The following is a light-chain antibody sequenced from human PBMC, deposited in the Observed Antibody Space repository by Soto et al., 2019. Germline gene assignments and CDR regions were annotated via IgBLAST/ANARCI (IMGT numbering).Light chain of an antibody. Sequence: QSALTQPASVSGSPGQSITISCTGTSSDVGGYNYVSWYQQHPGKAPKLIIYEVSNRPSGVSNRFSGSKSGNTASLTISGLQAEDEADYYCNSYTSKSTGVFGTATNMTVL. J-gene: IGLJ1*01. CDR2: EVS. CDR1: SSDVGGYNY. V-gene: IGLV2-14*01. CDR3: NSYTSKSTGV.